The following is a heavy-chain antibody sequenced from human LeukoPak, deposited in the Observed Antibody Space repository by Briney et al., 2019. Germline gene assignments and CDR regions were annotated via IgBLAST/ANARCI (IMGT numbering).Heavy chain of an antibody. CDR3: ARDRKSGESSEIDF. Sequence: GGSLRLSCAASGFTFSNYWVHWVRQAPGKGLVWVSRINRDGSTTNYADSVKGRFTVSRDDAKNTLNLQMNSLRAEDTAVYYCARDRKSGESSEIDFWGQGTLVTVSS. V-gene: IGHV3-74*01. D-gene: IGHD3-10*01. CDR1: GFTFSNYW. CDR2: INRDGSTT. J-gene: IGHJ4*02.